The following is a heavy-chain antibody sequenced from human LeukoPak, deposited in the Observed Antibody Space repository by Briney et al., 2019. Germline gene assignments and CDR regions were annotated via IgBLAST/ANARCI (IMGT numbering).Heavy chain of an antibody. D-gene: IGHD1-26*01. CDR3: VRLMGSGWFDP. J-gene: IGHJ5*02. CDR2: IYSGGNT. Sequence: PGGSLRLSCAASGFTVSSNYMSWVRQDPGRGLEWVSVIYSGGNTFYADSVKGRFTISRHNSENTLYLQMNSLSADDTAVYYCVRLMGSGWFDPWGQGTLVSVFS. CDR1: GFTVSSNY. V-gene: IGHV3-53*04.